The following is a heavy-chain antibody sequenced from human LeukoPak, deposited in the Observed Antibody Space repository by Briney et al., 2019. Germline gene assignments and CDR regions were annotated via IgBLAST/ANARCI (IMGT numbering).Heavy chain of an antibody. CDR1: GFTFRSYE. D-gene: IGHD2-15*01. CDR2: ISSSGTI. Sequence: PGGSLRLSCAASGFTFRSYEMNWVRQAPGKGLEWVSYISSSGTIYYADSVKGRSTISRDNAKNSLYLHTNSLRAEVTAVYYCARGGYCSGGTCYSYNAFDIWGQGTMVTVSS. V-gene: IGHV3-48*03. J-gene: IGHJ3*02. CDR3: ARGGYCSGGTCYSYNAFDI.